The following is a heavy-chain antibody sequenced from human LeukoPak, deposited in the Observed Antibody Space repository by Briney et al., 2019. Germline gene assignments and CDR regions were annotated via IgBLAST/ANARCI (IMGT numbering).Heavy chain of an antibody. Sequence: PGGSLRLSCAASGFTVSSNYMSWVRQGPGKGLEWVSVISGSGGSTYYADSVKGRFTISRDNSKNTLYLQMNSLRAEDTAVYYCAKDGKLVGDYGAFDIWGQGSMVTVSS. CDR1: GFTVSSNY. CDR3: AKDGKLVGDYGAFDI. V-gene: IGHV3-23*01. J-gene: IGHJ3*02. CDR2: ISGSGGST. D-gene: IGHD4-17*01.